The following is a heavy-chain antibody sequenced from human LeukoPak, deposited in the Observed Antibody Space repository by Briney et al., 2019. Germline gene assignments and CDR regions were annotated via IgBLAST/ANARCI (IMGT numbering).Heavy chain of an antibody. CDR2: INHGGST. Sequence: SETLSLTCAVYGGSFSGYCWGWIRQPPRKGLEWIGEINHGGSTNYNPSLNGRVTISVDTSKNQFSLKLSSVTAADAAVYYCARSWKGSGSYAYNWCDPWGEGTLVTVSS. CDR1: GGSFSGYC. D-gene: IGHD3-10*01. CDR3: ARSWKGSGSYAYNWCDP. J-gene: IGHJ5*02. V-gene: IGHV4-34*01.